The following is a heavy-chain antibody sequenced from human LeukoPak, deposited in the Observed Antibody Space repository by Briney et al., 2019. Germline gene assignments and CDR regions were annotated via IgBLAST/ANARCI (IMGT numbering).Heavy chain of an antibody. CDR1: GGSISSSSYY. V-gene: IGHV4-39*01. CDR2: IYYSGST. CDR3: ASPADYSNYYFDY. J-gene: IGHJ4*02. Sequence: SETLSLTCTVSGGSISSSSYYWGWIRQPPGKGLEWIGSIYYSGSTYYNPSLKSRVTISVDTSKNQFSLKLSSVTAADTAVYYCASPADYSNYYFDYWGQGTLVTVSS. D-gene: IGHD4-11*01.